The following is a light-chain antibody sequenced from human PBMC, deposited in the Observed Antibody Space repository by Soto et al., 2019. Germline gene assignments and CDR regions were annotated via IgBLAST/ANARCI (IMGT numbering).Light chain of an antibody. CDR1: SSDFGTYDY. J-gene: IGLJ1*01. CDR3: YSYTTSSTHYV. Sequence: QSVLTQPASVSGSPGQAITISCNGTSSDFGTYDYVSWYQQHPGKAPKLMIYGVSYRPSGVSYRFSASKSGNTASLTISGLQAEDEADYYCYSYTTSSTHYVFGTGTKVTVL. CDR2: GVS. V-gene: IGLV2-14*01.